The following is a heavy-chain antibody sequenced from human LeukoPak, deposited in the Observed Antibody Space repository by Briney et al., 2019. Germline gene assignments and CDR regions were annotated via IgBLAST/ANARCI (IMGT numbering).Heavy chain of an antibody. J-gene: IGHJ4*02. V-gene: IGHV3-43D*03. D-gene: IGHD6-13*01. CDR1: GFTFDDYA. Sequence: PGGSLRLSCAASGFTFDDYAMHWVRQAPGKGLEWVSLISWDGGRTYYADSVKGRFTISRENSKNSLYLQMNSLRAEDTALYYCAKGGVLVAGGPLEYWGQGTLVTVSS. CDR3: AKGGVLVAGGPLEY. CDR2: ISWDGGRT.